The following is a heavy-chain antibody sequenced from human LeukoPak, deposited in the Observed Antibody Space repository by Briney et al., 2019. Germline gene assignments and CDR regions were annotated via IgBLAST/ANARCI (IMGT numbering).Heavy chain of an antibody. J-gene: IGHJ3*02. CDR1: GFTFSNAW. CDR2: IKSKTDGGTT. V-gene: IGHV3-15*01. CDR3: TTDLEEYCSGGSCSSDAFDI. D-gene: IGHD2-15*01. Sequence: PGGSLRLSCAASGFTFSNAWMSWVRQAPGKGLEWVGRIKSKTDGGTTDYAAPVKGRFTISRDDSKNTLYLQMNSLKTEDTAVYYCTTDLEEYCSGGSCSSDAFDIWGQGTMVTVSS.